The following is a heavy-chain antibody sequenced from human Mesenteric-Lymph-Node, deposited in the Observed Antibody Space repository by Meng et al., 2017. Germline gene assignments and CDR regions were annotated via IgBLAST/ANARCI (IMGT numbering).Heavy chain of an antibody. Sequence: GESLKISCAASGFTFSSYEMNWVRQAPGKGLEWVAVISYDGSNKYYADSVKGRFTISRDNAKNSLYLQMNSLRAEDTALYYCAKDMGTDTAMVTGYDYWGQGTLVTVSS. CDR2: ISYDGSNK. D-gene: IGHD5-18*01. V-gene: IGHV3-30*04. CDR1: GFTFSSYE. J-gene: IGHJ4*02. CDR3: AKDMGTDTAMVTGYDY.